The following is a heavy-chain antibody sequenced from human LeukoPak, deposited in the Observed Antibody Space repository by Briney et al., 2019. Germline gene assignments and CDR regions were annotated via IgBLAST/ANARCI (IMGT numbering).Heavy chain of an antibody. CDR3: ARDRYYYDSSGYSPFDP. V-gene: IGHV4-34*01. J-gene: IGHJ5*02. Sequence: SETLSLTCTVSGGSISSYYWSWIRQPPGKGLEWIGEVNHSGSTNYNPSLKSRVTISVDTSKNQFSLKLSSVTAADTAVYYCARDRYYYDSSGYSPFDPWGQGTLVTVSS. CDR1: GGSISSYY. D-gene: IGHD3-22*01. CDR2: VNHSGST.